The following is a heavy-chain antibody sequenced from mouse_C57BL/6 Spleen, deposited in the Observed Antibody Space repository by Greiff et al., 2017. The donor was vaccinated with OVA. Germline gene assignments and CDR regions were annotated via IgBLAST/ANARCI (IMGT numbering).Heavy chain of an antibody. Sequence: EVQLQQSGTVLARPGASVKMSCKTSGYTFTSYWMHWVKQRPGQGLEWIGAIYPGNSDTSYNQKFKGKAKLTAVTSASTAYMELSSLTNEDSAVYYCTRSAYYSNFYGYFDVWGTGTTVTVSS. CDR3: TRSAYYSNFYGYFDV. J-gene: IGHJ1*03. CDR2: IYPGNSDT. D-gene: IGHD2-5*01. V-gene: IGHV1-5*01. CDR1: GYTFTSYW.